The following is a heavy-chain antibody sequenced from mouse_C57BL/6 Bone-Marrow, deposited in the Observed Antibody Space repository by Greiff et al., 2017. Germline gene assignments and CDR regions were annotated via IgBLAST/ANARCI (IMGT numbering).Heavy chain of an antibody. D-gene: IGHD4-1*01. CDR3: ARQELGKGWYFDV. J-gene: IGHJ1*03. CDR1: GFTFSDYY. CDR2: ISNGGGST. V-gene: IGHV5-12*01. Sequence: EVQLVESGGGLVQPGGSLKLSCAASGFTFSDYYMYWVRQTPEKRLEWVAYISNGGGSTYYPDTVKGRFTISRDNAKNTLYLQMSRLKSEDTAMYYCARQELGKGWYFDVWGTGTTVTVSS.